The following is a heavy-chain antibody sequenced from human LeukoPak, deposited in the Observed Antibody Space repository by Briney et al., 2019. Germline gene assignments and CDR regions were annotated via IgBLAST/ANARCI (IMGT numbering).Heavy chain of an antibody. CDR3: AKDIYGGNSDDAFDI. CDR1: GFTFYDYA. J-gene: IGHJ3*02. CDR2: ISWNSGSI. D-gene: IGHD4-23*01. V-gene: IGHV3-9*01. Sequence: QTGGSLRLSCAASGFTFYDYAMHWVRQAPGKGLEWVSGISWNSGSIGYADSVKGRFTISRDNAKNSLYLQMNSLRAEDTALYYCAKDIYGGNSDDAFDIWGQGTMVTVSS.